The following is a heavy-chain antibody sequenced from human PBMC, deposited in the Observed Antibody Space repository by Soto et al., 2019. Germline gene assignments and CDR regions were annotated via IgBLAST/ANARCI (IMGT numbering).Heavy chain of an antibody. CDR2: VFSSVSA. D-gene: IGHD2-21*02. Sequence: SETLSLTCSVSGVSVKSYTWSWVRQPANKGLEWIGRVFSSVSATYSPSLKSRVRISMDTPENRISLKLDSVTAADAGVYYCTRGGMTTGDTWGQGTLVTVSS. V-gene: IGHV4-4*07. CDR3: TRGGMTTGDT. J-gene: IGHJ4*02. CDR1: GVSVKSYT.